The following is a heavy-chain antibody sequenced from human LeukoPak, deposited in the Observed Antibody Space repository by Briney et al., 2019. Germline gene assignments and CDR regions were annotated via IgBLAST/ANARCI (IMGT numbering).Heavy chain of an antibody. Sequence: GASVKVSCKASGGTFSSYAISWVRQAPGQGLEWMGRIIPILGIANYAQKFQGRVTITADKSTSTAYMELSSLRSEDTAVYYCARGLESSSDDLTFDPWGQGTLVTVSS. J-gene: IGHJ5*02. CDR1: GGTFSSYA. V-gene: IGHV1-69*04. CDR3: ARGLESSSDDLTFDP. CDR2: IIPILGIA. D-gene: IGHD6-13*01.